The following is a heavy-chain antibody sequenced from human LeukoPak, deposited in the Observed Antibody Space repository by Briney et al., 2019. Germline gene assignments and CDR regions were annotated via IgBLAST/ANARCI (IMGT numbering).Heavy chain of an antibody. CDR3: ARAYYDSSGYYGGEGY. V-gene: IGHV1-2*02. CDR1: GYTFTGHY. J-gene: IGHJ4*02. CDR2: INPNSGGT. Sequence: ASVKVSCKTSGYTFTGHYMHWVRQAPGQGLEWMGWINPNSGGTNYAQKFQGRVTMTRDTSISTAYMELSRLRSDGTAVYYCARAYYDSSGYYGGEGYWGQGTLVTVSS. D-gene: IGHD3-22*01.